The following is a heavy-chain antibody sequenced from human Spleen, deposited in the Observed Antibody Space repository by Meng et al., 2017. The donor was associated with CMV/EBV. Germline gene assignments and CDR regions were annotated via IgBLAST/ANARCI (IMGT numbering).Heavy chain of an antibody. CDR2: INPKSGGT. V-gene: IGHV1-2*02. J-gene: IGHJ6*02. D-gene: IGHD1-1*01. Sequence: ASVKVSCKASGYTFTDYYIHWVRQAPGQGLEWMGWINPKSGGTHYTQKFQDRVTMTRDTSISTAYMELSRLRSDDTAVYYCARGLTGNVHYYYYAMDVWGQGTTVTVSS. CDR3: ARGLTGNVHYYYYAMDV. CDR1: GYTFTDYY.